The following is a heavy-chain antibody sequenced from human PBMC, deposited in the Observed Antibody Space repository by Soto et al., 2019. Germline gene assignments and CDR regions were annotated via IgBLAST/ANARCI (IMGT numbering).Heavy chain of an antibody. J-gene: IGHJ4*02. V-gene: IGHV3-23*01. CDR1: EFSFDDYA. D-gene: IGHD3-22*01. CDR2: ITYTGVST. CDR3: AKAIHESSGYYIWDTY. Sequence: PGGSLRLSCAASEFSFDDYAMSWVRQAPGKGLEWVSSITYTGVSTYYADSVKGRFTISRDNSKNTLYLQMNSLRAEDTAVYYCAKAIHESSGYYIWDTYWGPGTLVTVSS.